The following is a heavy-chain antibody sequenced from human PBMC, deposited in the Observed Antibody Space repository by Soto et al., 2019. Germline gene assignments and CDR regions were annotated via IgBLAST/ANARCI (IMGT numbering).Heavy chain of an antibody. CDR1: GGSISSGGYS. D-gene: IGHD3-10*01. CDR3: ARGFRGVYFDF. J-gene: IGHJ4*02. V-gene: IGHV4-30-2*01. CDR2: IYHSGST. Sequence: SETLSLTCAGSGGSISSGGYSWSWIRQPPGKGLEWIGYIYHSGSTYYNPSLKSRVTISVDRSKNQVSLKLSSVTAADTAVYFCARGFRGVYFDFWGQGTLVTVSS.